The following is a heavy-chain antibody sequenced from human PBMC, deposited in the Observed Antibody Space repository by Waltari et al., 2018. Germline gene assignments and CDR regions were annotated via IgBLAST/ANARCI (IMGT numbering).Heavy chain of an antibody. CDR2: IIPIFGTA. V-gene: IGHV1-69*05. CDR1: GGTFSSYA. J-gene: IGHJ6*02. Sequence: QVQLVQSGAEVKKPGSSVKVSCKASGGTFSSYAISWVRQAPGQGLEWMGGIIPIFGTANYAQKYKGRVTITTDESTSTAYMELSSLRSEDTAVYYCASTSNTIFGVVISYYYYGMDVWGQGTTVTVSS. CDR3: ASTSNTIFGVVISYYYYGMDV. D-gene: IGHD3-3*01.